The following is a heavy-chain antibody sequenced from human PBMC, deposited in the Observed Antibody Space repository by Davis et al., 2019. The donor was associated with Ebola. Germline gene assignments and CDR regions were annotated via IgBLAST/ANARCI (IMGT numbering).Heavy chain of an antibody. CDR1: GGSISSGDYY. D-gene: IGHD2-2*01. J-gene: IGHJ6*02. CDR3: AGLYCSSTSCSYGMDV. V-gene: IGHV4-30-4*01. CDR2: IYYSGST. Sequence: SETLSLTCTVSGGSISSGDYYWSWIRQPPGKGLEWIGYIYYSGSTYYNPSLKSRVTISVDTSKNQFSLKLSSVTAADTAVYYCAGLYCSSTSCSYGMDVWGQGTTVTVSS.